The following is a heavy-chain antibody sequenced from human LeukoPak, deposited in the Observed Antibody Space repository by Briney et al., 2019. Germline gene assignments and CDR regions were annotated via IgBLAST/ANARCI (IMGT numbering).Heavy chain of an antibody. D-gene: IGHD3-9*01. V-gene: IGHV3-49*04. CDR1: GFTFINYA. Sequence: PGGSLRLSCAASGFTFINYAISWVRQAPGKGLEWVGFIRSKAYGGTTEYAASVKGRFTISRDDSKSIAYLQMNSLKTEDTAVYYCTRDLESVDWLLSSQDYWGQGTLVTVSS. J-gene: IGHJ4*02. CDR2: IRSKAYGGTT. CDR3: TRDLESVDWLLSSQDY.